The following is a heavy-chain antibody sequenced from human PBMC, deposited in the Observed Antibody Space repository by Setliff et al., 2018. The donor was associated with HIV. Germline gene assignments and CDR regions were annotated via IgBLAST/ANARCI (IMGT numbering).Heavy chain of an antibody. CDR3: ARGPPFAY. V-gene: IGHV4-39*07. CDR1: GGSFIGSSFQ. CDR2: IAYSGTTMYF. J-gene: IGHJ4*02. Sequence: PSETLSLTCNVSGGSFIGSSFQSTWIRQAPGKGLEWIGDIAYSGTTMYFNYNPSLESRLFLSEDTSRHQFSLKLTSVTADDTGIYYCARGPPFAYWGLGLLVTVSS.